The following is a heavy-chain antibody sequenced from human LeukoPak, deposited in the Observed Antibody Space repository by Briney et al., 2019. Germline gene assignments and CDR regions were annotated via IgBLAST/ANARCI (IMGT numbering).Heavy chain of an antibody. V-gene: IGHV1-58*01. CDR2: IVVGSGNT. CDR1: GFTFTISA. D-gene: IGHD3-22*01. Sequence: ASVTVSFKASGFTFTISAVQWVRQARGQRLEWIGWIVVGSGNTNYAQKFQERVTITRDMSTSTAYMELSSLRSEDTAVYYCAADPRVGGYDSSGYYPPVNWGQGTLVTVSS. J-gene: IGHJ4*02. CDR3: AADPRVGGYDSSGYYPPVN.